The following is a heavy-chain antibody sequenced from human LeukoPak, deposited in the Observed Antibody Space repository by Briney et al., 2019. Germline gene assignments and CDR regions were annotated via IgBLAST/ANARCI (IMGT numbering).Heavy chain of an antibody. D-gene: IGHD6-13*01. CDR1: GFTFDDYS. V-gene: IGHV3-9*01. Sequence: PGGSLRLSCAASGFTFDDYSMHWVRHSPGKGLEWLSGLGWNGDIIDYADSVKGRFTISRDNAKNSLYLQMDSLTTEDTALYYCAKGSLIAASGTLFDFWGQGTRVTVSS. J-gene: IGHJ4*02. CDR3: AKGSLIAASGTLFDF. CDR2: LGWNGDII.